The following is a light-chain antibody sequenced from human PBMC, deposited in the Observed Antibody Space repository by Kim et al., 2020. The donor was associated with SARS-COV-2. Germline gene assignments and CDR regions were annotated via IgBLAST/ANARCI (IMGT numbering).Light chain of an antibody. CDR1: TSNIGSNS. Sequence: QRVISSCSGSTSNIGSNSFNCNQQLPGRAPKLLICRNNPRPSGVPDRCSGSKSGTSASMAISGRLSEDDADYYCATWDDSLNGSVFGGGTQLTVL. V-gene: IGLV1-44*01. CDR2: RNN. J-gene: IGLJ3*02. CDR3: ATWDDSLNGSV.